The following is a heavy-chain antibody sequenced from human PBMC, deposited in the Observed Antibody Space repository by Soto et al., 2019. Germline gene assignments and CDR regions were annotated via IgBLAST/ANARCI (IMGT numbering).Heavy chain of an antibody. J-gene: IGHJ4*02. CDR2: ISGSGGST. Sequence: GGSLRLSCAASGFTVSSYAMSWVRQAPGKGLEWVSAISGSGGSTYYADSVKGRFTISRDNSKNTLYLQMNRLRAEDTAVYYCATGIAARLWTFDYWGQGTLVTVSS. D-gene: IGHD6-6*01. V-gene: IGHV3-23*01. CDR3: ATGIAARLWTFDY. CDR1: GFTVSSYA.